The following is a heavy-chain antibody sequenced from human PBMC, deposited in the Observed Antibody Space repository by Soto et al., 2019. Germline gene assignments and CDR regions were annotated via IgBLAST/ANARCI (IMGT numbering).Heavy chain of an antibody. J-gene: IGHJ6*04. V-gene: IGHV2-5*02. Sequence: SGPTLVNPTQTLTLTCTFSGFSLSTSGVGVGWIRQPPGKALEWLALIYWDDDKRYSPSLKSRLTITKDTSKNQVVLTMTNMDPVDTATYYCARVMITFGRAYPLVDVWGKGTTVTVSS. CDR1: GFSLSTSGVG. CDR2: IYWDDDK. CDR3: ARVMITFGRAYPLVDV. D-gene: IGHD3-16*01.